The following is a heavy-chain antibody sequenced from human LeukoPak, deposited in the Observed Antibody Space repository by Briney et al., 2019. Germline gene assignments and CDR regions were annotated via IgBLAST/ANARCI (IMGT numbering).Heavy chain of an antibody. V-gene: IGHV3-74*01. CDR2: IASDGSST. Sequence: GRSLRLSRAASGFTFSSYWMNWVRQAPGKGLVRVSRIASDGSSTTYADSVKGRFSISRDNAKNTLYLQMNSLRVEDTAVYYCARALWSGPVYYGMDVWGQGTTVTVSS. CDR3: ARALWSGPVYYGMDV. CDR1: GFTFSSYW. D-gene: IGHD3-10*01. J-gene: IGHJ6*02.